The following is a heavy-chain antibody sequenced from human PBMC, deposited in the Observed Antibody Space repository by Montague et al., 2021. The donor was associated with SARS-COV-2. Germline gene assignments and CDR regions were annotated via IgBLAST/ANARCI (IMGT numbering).Heavy chain of an antibody. CDR1: GDSIGSSSYY. J-gene: IGHJ1*01. CDR2: IYHDGNA. CDR3: ARGPKMGGSGYYYN. D-gene: IGHD3-22*01. V-gene: IGHV4-39*01. Sequence: SETLSLTCTVSGDSIGSSSYYWGWIRQPPEKGLEWIGSIYHDGNAYYNPSLKTRVSLSIDERKNQFSLKFYSVTVADTAVYSCARGPKMGGSGYYYNWGQGILVTVSS.